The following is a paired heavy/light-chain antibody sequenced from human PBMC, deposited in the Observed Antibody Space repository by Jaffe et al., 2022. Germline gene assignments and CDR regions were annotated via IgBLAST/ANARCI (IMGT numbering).Light chain of an antibody. J-gene: IGKJ1*01. V-gene: IGKV3-15*01. CDR1: QSVSSN. Sequence: EIVMTQSPATLSVSPGERATLSCRASQSVSSNLAWYQQKPGQAPRLLIYGASTRATGIPARFSGSGSGTEFTLTISSLQSEDFANYYCQQYNNWPLTFGQGTKVEIK. CDR2: GAS. CDR3: QQYNNWPLT.
Heavy chain of an antibody. CDR1: GFPFSDYY. D-gene: IGHD4-17*01. Sequence: QVQLVESGGGLVKPGGSLRLSCAASGFPFSDYYMSWIRQAPGKGLEWVSYISNSGFTIWYADSVKGRFTISRDNAKKSLFLQMNSLRAEDTAMYYCARRRMTTVTYDAFDIWGQGTMVTVSS. J-gene: IGHJ3*02. V-gene: IGHV3-11*01. CDR3: ARRRMTTVTYDAFDI. CDR2: ISNSGFTI.